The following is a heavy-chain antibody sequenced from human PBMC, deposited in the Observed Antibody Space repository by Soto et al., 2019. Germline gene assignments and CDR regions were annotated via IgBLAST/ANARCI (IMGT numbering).Heavy chain of an antibody. CDR3: ARVGSSRPPYYFDY. CDR2: IIPIFGTA. CDR1: GGTFSSYA. J-gene: IGHJ4*02. V-gene: IGHV1-69*13. Sequence: ASVKVSCKASGGTFSSYAISWVRQAPGQGLEWMGGIIPIFGTANYAQKFQGRVTITADESTSTAYMELSSLRSEDTAVYYCARVGSSRPPYYFDYWGQGTLVTVSS. D-gene: IGHD6-19*01.